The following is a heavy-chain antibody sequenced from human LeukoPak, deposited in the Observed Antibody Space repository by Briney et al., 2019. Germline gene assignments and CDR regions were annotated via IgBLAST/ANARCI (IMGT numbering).Heavy chain of an antibody. Sequence: SVKVSCKASGYTFTGYYMHWVRQAPGQGLEWMGRIIPILTLSNYAQKFQGRVTITTDESTSTAYMELSSLRSEDTAVYYCARDSGYDSSGYYPGAPDYWGQGTLVTVSS. CDR3: ARDSGYDSSGYYPGAPDY. J-gene: IGHJ4*02. D-gene: IGHD3-22*01. V-gene: IGHV1-69*04. CDR2: IIPILTLS. CDR1: GYTFTGYY.